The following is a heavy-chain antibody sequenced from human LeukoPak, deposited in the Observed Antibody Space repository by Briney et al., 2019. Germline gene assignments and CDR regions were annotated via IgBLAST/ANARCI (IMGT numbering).Heavy chain of an antibody. D-gene: IGHD1-26*01. CDR3: ARYNGSYGPFDY. CDR2: IYYSGST. V-gene: IGHV4-39*07. CDR1: GGSISSSSYY. Sequence: SETLSLTCTVSGGSISSSSYYWGWIRQPPGKGLEWIGSIYYSGSTYYNPSLKSRVTISVDRSKNQFSLKLSSVTAADTAVYYCARYNGSYGPFDYWGQGTLVTVSS. J-gene: IGHJ4*02.